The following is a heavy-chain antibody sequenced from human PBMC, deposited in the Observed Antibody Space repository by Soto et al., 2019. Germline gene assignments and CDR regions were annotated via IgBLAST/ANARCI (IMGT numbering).Heavy chain of an antibody. V-gene: IGHV4-34*01. CDR1: GQSFSGHS. Sequence: QVQLQQWGAGLVKPSETLSLSCAVYGQSFSGHSWAWIRQPPGKGLEWIGEINESGSTYYNPSLKSRATTSTDTSKNQFSLKLSSVSAADTAAYFCARGSGIVALPGELEDVRYDYWGQGTLVNVSS. J-gene: IGHJ4*02. D-gene: IGHD1-1*01. CDR3: ARGSGIVALPGELEDVRYDY. CDR2: INESGST.